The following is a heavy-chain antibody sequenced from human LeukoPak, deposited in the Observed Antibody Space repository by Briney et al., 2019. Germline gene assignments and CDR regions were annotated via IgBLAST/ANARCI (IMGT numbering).Heavy chain of an antibody. CDR3: ARGVTGGDRSRFYCGGWYYFDN. D-gene: IGHD6-19*01. CDR1: GASVSSSY. Sequence: SETLSLTCTVSGASVSSSYWSWIRQPPGKGLEWIGYISDTGNTNYNPSLKGRVTISIHSSPNQFSLELDSVTAADTAIYYCARGVTGGDRSRFYCGGWYYFDNWGQGTLGNVSS. J-gene: IGHJ4*02. CDR2: ISDTGNT. V-gene: IGHV4-59*08.